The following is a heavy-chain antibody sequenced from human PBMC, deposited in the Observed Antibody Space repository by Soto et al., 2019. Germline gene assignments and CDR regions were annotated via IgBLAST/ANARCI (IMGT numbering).Heavy chain of an antibody. Sequence: PGGSLRLSCAASGFTFSSYSMNWVRQAPGKGLEWVSCISTSSTYIDYADSVKGRFTISRDNAKNSLYLLMNSLRAEDTAVYYCARLVPYYYGMDVWGQGTTVTVPS. CDR3: ARLVPYYYGMDV. CDR2: ISTSSTYI. J-gene: IGHJ6*02. D-gene: IGHD6-19*01. CDR1: GFTFSSYS. V-gene: IGHV3-21*01.